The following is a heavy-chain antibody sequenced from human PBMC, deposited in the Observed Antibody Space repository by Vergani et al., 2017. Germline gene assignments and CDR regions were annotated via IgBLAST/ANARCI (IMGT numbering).Heavy chain of an antibody. Sequence: QVQLVQSGAEVKKPGASVKVSCKASGYTFTSYYMHWVRQAPGQGLEWMGIINPSGGSTSYAQKFQGRVTMTRDTSTSPVYMELSSLRSEDTAVYYCARDWAPYYYDSSGYYYPEYFQHWGQGTLVTVSS. J-gene: IGHJ1*01. D-gene: IGHD3-22*01. CDR2: INPSGGST. CDR3: ARDWAPYYYDSSGYYYPEYFQH. CDR1: GYTFTSYY. V-gene: IGHV1-46*01.